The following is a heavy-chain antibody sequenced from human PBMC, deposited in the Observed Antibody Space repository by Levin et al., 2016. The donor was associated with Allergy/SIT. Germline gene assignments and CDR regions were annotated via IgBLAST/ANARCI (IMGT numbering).Heavy chain of an antibody. CDR3: ARGTTYDFHGRTWDHGMDV. V-gene: IGHV1-18*01. CDR2: ISAYNGNT. Sequence: WVRQAPGQGLEWMGWISAYNGNTNYAQKLQGRVTMTTDTSTSTAYMELRSLRSDDTAVYYCARGTTYDFHGRTWDHGMDVWGQGTTVTVSS. J-gene: IGHJ6*02. D-gene: IGHD2/OR15-2a*01.